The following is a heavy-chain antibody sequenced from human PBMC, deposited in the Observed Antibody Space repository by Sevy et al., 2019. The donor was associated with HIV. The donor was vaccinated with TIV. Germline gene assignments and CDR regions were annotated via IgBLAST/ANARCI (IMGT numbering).Heavy chain of an antibody. D-gene: IGHD1-26*01. CDR3: ARRGGKCYSFDY. J-gene: IGHJ4*02. Sequence: SETLSLTCAVYGGSFSGYFRTWIRQPPGKGLEWIGEIYHSGSTNYNPSLKSRVTISVDTSKNQFSLKLTSVTAADTAVYYCARRGGKCYSFDYWGQGTLVTVSS. CDR1: GGSFSGYF. CDR2: IYHSGST. V-gene: IGHV4-34*01.